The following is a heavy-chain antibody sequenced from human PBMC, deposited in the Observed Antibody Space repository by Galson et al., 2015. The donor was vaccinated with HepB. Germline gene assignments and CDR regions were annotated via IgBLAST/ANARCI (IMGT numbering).Heavy chain of an antibody. CDR1: GFTFSSYS. CDR3: ARDRGGEFGYGGEPDY. J-gene: IGHJ4*02. Sequence: SLRLSCAASGFTFSSYSMNWVRQAPGKGLEWVPSISSSSSYIYYADSVKGRFTISRDNAKNSLYLQMNSLRAEDTAVYYCARDRGGEFGYGGEPDYWGQGTLVTVSS. D-gene: IGHD3-10*01. CDR2: ISSSSSYI. V-gene: IGHV3-21*01.